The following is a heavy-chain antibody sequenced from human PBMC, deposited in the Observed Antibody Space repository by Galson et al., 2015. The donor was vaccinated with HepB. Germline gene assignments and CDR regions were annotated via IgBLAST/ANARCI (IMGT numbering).Heavy chain of an antibody. D-gene: IGHD1-1*01. Sequence: SVKVSCKASGYTFTGYYMHWVRQAPGQGLEWMGRINPNSGGTNYAQKFQGRVTMTRDTSISTAYMELSRLRSDDTAVYYCASLATSSPGTTYYYYYMDVWGKGTTVTVSS. CDR3: ASLATSSPGTTYYYYYMDV. V-gene: IGHV1-2*06. CDR1: GYTFTGYY. CDR2: INPNSGGT. J-gene: IGHJ6*03.